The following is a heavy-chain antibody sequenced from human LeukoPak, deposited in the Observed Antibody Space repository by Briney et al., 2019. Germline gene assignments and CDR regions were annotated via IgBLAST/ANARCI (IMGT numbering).Heavy chain of an antibody. CDR1: GFTFSGYN. J-gene: IGHJ3*02. D-gene: IGHD6-13*01. CDR3: ARDPPRIAAAGTKAFDI. V-gene: IGHV3-21*01. Sequence: GGSLRLSCAASGFTFSGYNMNWVRQAPGKGLEWVSSITSTGTYTFYADSVKGRFTISRDNAKNSLYLQMNSLRAEDTAIYYCARDPPRIAAAGTKAFDIWGQGTMVTVSS. CDR2: ITSTGTYT.